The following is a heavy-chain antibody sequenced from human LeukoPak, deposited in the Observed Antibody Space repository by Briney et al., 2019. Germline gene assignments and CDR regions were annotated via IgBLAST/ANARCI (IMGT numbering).Heavy chain of an antibody. V-gene: IGHV4-59*08. CDR2: IYYSGST. J-gene: IGHJ6*03. CDR3: ARCGQYCSSTSCYAPYYYYYMDV. Sequence: SETLSLTCTVPGGSISSYYWSWIRQPPGKGLEWIGYIYYSGSTNYNPSLKSRVTISVDTSKNQFSLKLSSVTAADTAVYYCARCGQYCSSTSCYAPYYYYYMDVWGKGTTVTVSS. CDR1: GGSISSYY. D-gene: IGHD2-2*01.